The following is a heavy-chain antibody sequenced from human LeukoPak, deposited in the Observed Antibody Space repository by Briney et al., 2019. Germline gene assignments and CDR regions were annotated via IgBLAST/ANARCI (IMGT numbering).Heavy chain of an antibody. CDR1: GGTLSTYE. D-gene: IGHD5-24*01. J-gene: IGHJ4*01. Sequence: PGGSLRLSCTIFGGTLSTYEFNWVRQAPGKGPEWISYMSRTADRIDHADSVKGRFTMSRDNAKNSVYPQMNSLRVDDTAIYYCATRVPFTGYKNWGQGTLVTVSS. V-gene: IGHV3-48*03. CDR2: MSRTADRI. CDR3: ATRVPFTGYKN.